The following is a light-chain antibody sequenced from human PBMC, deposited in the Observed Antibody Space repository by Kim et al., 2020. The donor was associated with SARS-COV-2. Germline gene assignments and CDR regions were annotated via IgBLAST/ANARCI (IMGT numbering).Light chain of an antibody. CDR3: QQYDTSHRT. CDR1: QNIASRY. Sequence: SPGEGATLSGRASQNIASRYLAWYQQKPGQAPRLLISGASSRATGIPDRFSGSGSGTDFTLTVSRLEPEDSAVYFCQQYDTSHRTFGQGTKVDIK. CDR2: GAS. V-gene: IGKV3-20*01. J-gene: IGKJ1*01.